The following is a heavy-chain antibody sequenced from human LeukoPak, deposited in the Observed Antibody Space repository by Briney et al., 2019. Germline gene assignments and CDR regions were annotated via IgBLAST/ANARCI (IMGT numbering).Heavy chain of an antibody. CDR1: GDSVSSNSAA. J-gene: IGHJ5*02. D-gene: IGHD2-2*02. CDR2: TYYRSKWYN. Sequence: SQTLSLTSAISGDSVSSNSAAWNWIRQSPSRGLEWLGRTYYRSKWYNDYAVSVKSRITINPDTSKNQFSLQLNSVTPEDTAVYYCARVHCSSTSCYTANWFDPWGQGTLVTVSS. V-gene: IGHV6-1*01. CDR3: ARVHCSSTSCYTANWFDP.